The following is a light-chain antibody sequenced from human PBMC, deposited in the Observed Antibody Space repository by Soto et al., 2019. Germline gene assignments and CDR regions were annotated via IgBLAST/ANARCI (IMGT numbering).Light chain of an antibody. Sequence: QPVLTQPPSASGTPGQRVTISCSGSRSNIGSNSVYWYQQLPGTAPKLLIYRNNQRTSGVPDRFSGSKSGTSASLAISGLRSEDEADYYCAAWDDSLSGWVFGGGTKRTVL. J-gene: IGLJ3*02. CDR3: AAWDDSLSGWV. CDR1: RSNIGSNS. CDR2: RNN. V-gene: IGLV1-47*01.